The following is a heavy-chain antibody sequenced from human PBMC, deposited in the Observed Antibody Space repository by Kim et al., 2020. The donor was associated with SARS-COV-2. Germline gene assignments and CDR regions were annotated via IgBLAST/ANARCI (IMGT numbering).Heavy chain of an antibody. D-gene: IGHD1-7*01. CDR1: GGSISGGDYY. Sequence: SETLSLTCTVSGGSISGGDYYWSWIRQPPGKGLEWIGYNYYSGSTYYNPSLKCRVTISVDTSKNQFSLKLSSVTAADTAAYSCGRARSRRGFITGTTRYFDSWGQGTLVTVSS. J-gene: IGHJ4*02. CDR2: NYYSGST. V-gene: IGHV4-30-4*01. CDR3: GRARSRRGFITGTTRYFDS.